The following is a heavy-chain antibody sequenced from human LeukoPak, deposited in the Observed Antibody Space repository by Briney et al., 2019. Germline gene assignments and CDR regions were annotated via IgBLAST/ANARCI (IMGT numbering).Heavy chain of an antibody. CDR2: IYYSGST. V-gene: IGHV4-59*01. Sequence: SETLSLTCTVSGGSISSYYWSWIRQPPGKGLEWIGYIYYSGSTNYNPSLKSRVTISVDTSKNQFSLKLSSVTAADTAVYYCARDNPPAAPLDYWGQGTLVTVSS. D-gene: IGHD1-14*01. CDR3: ARDNPPAAPLDY. CDR1: GGSISSYY. J-gene: IGHJ4*02.